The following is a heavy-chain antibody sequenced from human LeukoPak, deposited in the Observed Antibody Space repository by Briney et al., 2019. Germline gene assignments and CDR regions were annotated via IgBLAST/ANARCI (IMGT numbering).Heavy chain of an antibody. Sequence: GGSLRLSCEASGIVFSDAWMSWVRQAPGKGLEWVGRIKSRTDGATTDYTASLKGRVTISRDDSKKTLYLQINSLKTADTAVYYCTTLYYSDRTFFETWGQGTMVSVSS. CDR2: IKSRTDGATT. J-gene: IGHJ3*02. CDR1: GIVFSDAW. V-gene: IGHV3-15*01. D-gene: IGHD3-22*01. CDR3: TTLYYSDRTFFET.